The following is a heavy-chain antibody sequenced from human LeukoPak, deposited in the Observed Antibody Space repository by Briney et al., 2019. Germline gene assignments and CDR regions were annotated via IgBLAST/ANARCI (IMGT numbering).Heavy chain of an antibody. V-gene: IGHV5-51*01. J-gene: IGHJ4*02. CDR2: IYPNDSDT. CDR3: ARGVNRANDF. D-gene: IGHD2-21*01. Sequence: GESLKIPCRGSGFTFTTNWLAWLRRMPGKGLEYMGIIYPNDSDTRYSPSLQGQVTISADKSISTAYLQWNTLKASDTAMYYCARGVNRANDFWGQGTRVSVSS. CDR1: GFTFTTNW.